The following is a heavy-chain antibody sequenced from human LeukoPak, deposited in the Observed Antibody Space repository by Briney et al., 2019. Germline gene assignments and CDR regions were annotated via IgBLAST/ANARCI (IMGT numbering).Heavy chain of an antibody. D-gene: IGHD3-3*01. Sequence: AGGSLRLSCIVSGFTFSTSWMSWVRQAPGKGLECVGRIKPDGSATNYVGSVKGRFTISRDNAKNSLYLQMNSLRAEDTAVYYCARGHYDFWSRAYYFDYWGQGTLVTVSS. V-gene: IGHV3-7*01. CDR1: GFTFSTSW. J-gene: IGHJ4*02. CDR2: IKPDGSAT. CDR3: ARGHYDFWSRAYYFDY.